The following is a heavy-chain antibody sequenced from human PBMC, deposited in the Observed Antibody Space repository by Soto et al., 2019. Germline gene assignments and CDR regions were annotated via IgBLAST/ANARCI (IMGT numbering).Heavy chain of an antibody. CDR2: ISGSGGST. CDR1: GFTFSSYA. D-gene: IGHD2-15*01. Sequence: PGGSLRLSCAASGFTFSSYAMSWVRQAPGKGLEWVSAISGSGGSTYYADSVKGRFTISRDNSKDTLYLQMNSLRAEDTAVYYCAKTKRGVVVVVAATPSYGMDVWGQGTTVTVSS. J-gene: IGHJ6*02. CDR3: AKTKRGVVVVVAATPSYGMDV. V-gene: IGHV3-23*01.